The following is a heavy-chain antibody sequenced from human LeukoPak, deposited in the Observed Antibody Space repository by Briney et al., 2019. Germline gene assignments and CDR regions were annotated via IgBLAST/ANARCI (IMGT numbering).Heavy chain of an antibody. CDR1: GFTVSSNY. V-gene: IGHV3-53*01. Sequence: GGSLRLSCAASGFTVSSNYMSWVCQAPGKGLEWVSVIYSGGSTYYADSVKGRFTISRDNSKNTLYLQMNSLRAEDTAVYYCARERSSGYYSYYFDYWGQGTLVTVSS. J-gene: IGHJ4*02. CDR2: IYSGGST. D-gene: IGHD3-22*01. CDR3: ARERSSGYYSYYFDY.